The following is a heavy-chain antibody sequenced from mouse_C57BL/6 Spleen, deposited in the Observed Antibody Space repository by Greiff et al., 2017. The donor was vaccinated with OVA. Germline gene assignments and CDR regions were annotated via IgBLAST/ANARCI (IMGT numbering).Heavy chain of an antibody. J-gene: IGHJ3*01. V-gene: IGHV3-6*01. CDR3: ARPNYDYDEAWFAY. Sequence: EVKLVESGPGLVKPSQSLSLTCSVTGYSITSGYYWTWIRQFPGNKLEWMGYISYDGSNNYNPSLKNRISITRDTSKNQFFLKLNSVTTEDTATYYCARPNYDYDEAWFAYWGQGTLVTVSA. D-gene: IGHD2-4*01. CDR2: ISYDGSN. CDR1: GYSITSGYY.